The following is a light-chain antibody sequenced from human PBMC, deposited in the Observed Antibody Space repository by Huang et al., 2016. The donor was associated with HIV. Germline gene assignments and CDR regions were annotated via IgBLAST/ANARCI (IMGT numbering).Light chain of an antibody. CDR2: QAS. CDR3: QQYSSYIQWT. CDR1: QSVRSW. Sequence: DIQMTQSPSTLSASVGDRVTIICRASQSVRSWLAWYQQKPGKAPKLLIYQASTLQNGVPSRFSGSGSGTEFTLTISSVQPDDFATYYCQQYSSYIQWTFGQGTKVEI. V-gene: IGKV1-5*03. J-gene: IGKJ1*01.